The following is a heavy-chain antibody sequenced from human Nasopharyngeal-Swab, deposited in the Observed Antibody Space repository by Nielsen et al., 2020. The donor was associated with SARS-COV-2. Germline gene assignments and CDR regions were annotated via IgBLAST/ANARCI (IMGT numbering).Heavy chain of an antibody. CDR1: GFTFSDYY. CDR3: ARATAYGRDYSNYLYYYGMDV. J-gene: IGHJ6*02. Sequence: GESLKISCAASGFTFSDYYMSWIRQAPGKGLEWVSYISSSGSTIYYAESVKGRFTISRDNAKNSLYLQMNSLRAEDTAVYYCARATAYGRDYSNYLYYYGMDVWGQGTTVTVSS. CDR2: ISSSGSTI. V-gene: IGHV3-11*04. D-gene: IGHD4-11*01.